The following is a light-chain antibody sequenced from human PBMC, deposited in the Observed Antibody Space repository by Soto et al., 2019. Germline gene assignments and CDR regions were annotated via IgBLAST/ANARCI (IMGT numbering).Light chain of an antibody. CDR3: QQYGSSGT. V-gene: IGKV1-5*03. J-gene: IGKJ1*01. CDR1: HYISSW. Sequence: DIQMTQSPSTLSASVGDRVSFTCRASHYISSWLAWYQQKPGKAPKLLINKASSLESGVPSRFSGSGSGTDFTLTISRLEPEDFAVYYCQQYGSSGTFGQGTKVDIK. CDR2: KAS.